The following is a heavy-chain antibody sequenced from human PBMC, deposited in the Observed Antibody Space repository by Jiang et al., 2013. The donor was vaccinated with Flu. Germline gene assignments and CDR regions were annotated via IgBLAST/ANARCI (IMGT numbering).Heavy chain of an antibody. CDR3: ARTVTRHPYWYFDL. D-gene: IGHD4-11*01. CDR2: IFSNDEK. V-gene: IGHV2-26*01. J-gene: IGHJ2*01. CDR1: GFSLSNARMG. Sequence: TLTCTVSGFSLSNARMGVSWIRQPPGKALEWLAHIFSNDEKSYSTSLKSRLTISKDTSKSQVVLTMTSMDPVDTATYYCARTVTRHPYWYFDLWGRGTLVTVSS.